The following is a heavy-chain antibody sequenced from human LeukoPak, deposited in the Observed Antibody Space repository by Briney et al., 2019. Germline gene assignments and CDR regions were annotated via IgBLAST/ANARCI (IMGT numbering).Heavy chain of an antibody. D-gene: IGHD2-21*02. CDR3: ARVQRVVTAPCYFDY. CDR2: IYSGGST. J-gene: IGHJ4*02. Sequence: GGSLRLSCAASGFTVSSNYMSWVRQAPGKGLEWVSDIYSGGSTYYAASAKGRFATAREISKNTLYLKMNSQRAEDTAVYDCARVQRVVTAPCYFDYWGQGTLVTVSS. V-gene: IGHV3-53*01. CDR1: GFTVSSNY.